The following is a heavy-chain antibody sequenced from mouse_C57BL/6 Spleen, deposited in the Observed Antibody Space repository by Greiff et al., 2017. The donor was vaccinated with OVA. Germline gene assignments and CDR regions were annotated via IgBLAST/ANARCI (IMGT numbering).Heavy chain of an antibody. CDR2: IRLKSDNYAT. J-gene: IGHJ4*01. D-gene: IGHD1-1*01. V-gene: IGHV6-3*01. CDR1: GFTFSNYW. CDR3: YYGNAMDY. Sequence: DVKLVESGGGLVQPGGSMKLSCVASGFTFSNYWMNWVRQSPEKGLEWVAQIRLKSDNYATHYAASVKGRFTISRDDSKSSVYLQMNNLRAEDTGIYYCYYGNAMDYWGQGTSVTVSS.